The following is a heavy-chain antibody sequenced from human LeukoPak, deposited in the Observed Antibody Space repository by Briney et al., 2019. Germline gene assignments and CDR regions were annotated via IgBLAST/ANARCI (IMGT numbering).Heavy chain of an antibody. CDR1: GGSFSGYY. Sequence: SETLSLTCAVYGGSFSGYYWSWIRQPPGKGLEWIGEINHSGSPNYNPSLMSRVTISVDTSKNQFSLRLSSVTAADTAVYYCARIYYDSGAYYRRAFDIWGQGTMVSVSS. J-gene: IGHJ3*02. D-gene: IGHD3-22*01. CDR2: INHSGSP. V-gene: IGHV4-34*01. CDR3: ARIYYDSGAYYRRAFDI.